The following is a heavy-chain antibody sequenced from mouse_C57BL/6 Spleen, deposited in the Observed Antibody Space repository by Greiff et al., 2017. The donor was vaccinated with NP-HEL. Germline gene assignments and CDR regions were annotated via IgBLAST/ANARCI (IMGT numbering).Heavy chain of an antibody. CDR1: GFTFTDYY. D-gene: IGHD1-1*01. CDR3: ARSYGSSQAWFAY. V-gene: IGHV1-36*01. Sequence: VHVKQSGPVLVKPGPSVKISCKASGFTFTDYYMHWVKQSHGKSLEWIGLVYPYNGGTSYNQKFKGKATLTVDTSSSTAYMELNSLTSEDSAVYYCARSYGSSQAWFAYWGQGTLVTVSA. J-gene: IGHJ3*01. CDR2: VYPYNGGT.